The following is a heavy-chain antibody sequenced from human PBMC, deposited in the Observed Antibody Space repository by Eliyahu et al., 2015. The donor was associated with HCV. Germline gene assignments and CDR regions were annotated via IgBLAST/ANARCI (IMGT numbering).Heavy chain of an antibody. CDR1: XYIFTAYX. J-gene: IGHJ3*01. D-gene: IGHD2-21*02. V-gene: IGHV1-2*06. Sequence: QVQLVQXGAEVTKPGAXVKVXCKASXYIFTAYXLXWVRQAPGKGLEWMGRIIPNSGDTNFAQMFQGRVAMTRDTSISTAYMELRNLRSNDTAVYFCARGDNYAFHVWGQGTMVTVSS. CDR2: IIPNSGDT. CDR3: ARGDNYAFHV.